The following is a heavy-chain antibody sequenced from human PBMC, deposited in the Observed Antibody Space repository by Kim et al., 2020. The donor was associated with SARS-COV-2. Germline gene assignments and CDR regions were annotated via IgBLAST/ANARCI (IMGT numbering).Heavy chain of an antibody. Sequence: GGSLRLSCAASGFTFSSYAMHWVRQAPGKGLEWVAVISYDGSNKYYADSVKGRFTISRDNSKNTLYLQMNSLRAEDTAVYYCARVPTAMVTGDYWGQGTL. CDR1: GFTFSSYA. V-gene: IGHV3-30*04. CDR2: ISYDGSNK. J-gene: IGHJ4*02. D-gene: IGHD5-18*01. CDR3: ARVPTAMVTGDY.